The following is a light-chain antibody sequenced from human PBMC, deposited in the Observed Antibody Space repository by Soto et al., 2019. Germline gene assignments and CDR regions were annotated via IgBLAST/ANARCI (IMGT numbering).Light chain of an antibody. Sequence: SSEMTQPPSVSVAPGQTARITCGANNIGSKSVHWYQQKPGQVPVLVIYDDTDRPSGILERFSGSNSANMATLTITRVEAGDEADYYCQVWDNVSDHWVFGGGTKLTVL. CDR1: NIGSKS. J-gene: IGLJ3*02. CDR2: DDT. V-gene: IGLV3-21*02. CDR3: QVWDNVSDHWV.